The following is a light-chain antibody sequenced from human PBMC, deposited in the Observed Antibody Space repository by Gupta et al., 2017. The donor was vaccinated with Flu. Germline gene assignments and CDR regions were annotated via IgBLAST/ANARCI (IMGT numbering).Light chain of an antibody. CDR1: QSILYNSNNKNY. J-gene: IGKJ1*01. Sequence: DIVMTQSHDSLAVSLGERATINCKSSQSILYNSNNKNYLAWYRQKPGQPPKLLIYWASTRESGVPDRFSGSGSGTDFTLTISSLQAEDVAVYYCQQYYTTPRTFGQGTKVEIK. V-gene: IGKV4-1*01. CDR2: WAS. CDR3: QQYYTTPRT.